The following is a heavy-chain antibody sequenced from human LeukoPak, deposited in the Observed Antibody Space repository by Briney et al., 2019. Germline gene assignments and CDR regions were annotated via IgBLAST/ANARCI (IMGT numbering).Heavy chain of an antibody. J-gene: IGHJ4*02. CDR1: GYTFTGYY. CDR3: ARITYYYGSGSYYREGATDY. Sequence: ASVKVSCKASGYTFTGYYIHWVRQAPGQGLEWLGWINPSSGGSNYAQKFQGRVTMTRDTSISTAYMELSGLRSDDTAAIYCARITYYYGSGSYYREGATDYWGQGTLVTVSS. D-gene: IGHD3-10*01. CDR2: INPSSGGS. V-gene: IGHV1-2*02.